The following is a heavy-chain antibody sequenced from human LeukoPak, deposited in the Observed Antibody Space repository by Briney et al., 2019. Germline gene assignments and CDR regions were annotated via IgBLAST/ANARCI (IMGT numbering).Heavy chain of an antibody. CDR1: GFTFSSYW. J-gene: IGHJ1*01. Sequence: GGSLRLSCAASGFTFSSYWMHWVRQAPGKGLVWVSRIKSDGSTSYADSVKGRFTIYRDNAKNAVYLQMNSLRAADTGVYYCARAPSEIGGYYPEYFRHWGQGTLDTVSP. CDR3: ARAPSEIGGYYPEYFRH. CDR2: IKSDGST. V-gene: IGHV3-74*01. D-gene: IGHD3-22*01.